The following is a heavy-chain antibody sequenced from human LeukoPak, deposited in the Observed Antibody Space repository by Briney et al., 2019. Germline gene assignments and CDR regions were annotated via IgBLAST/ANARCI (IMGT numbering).Heavy chain of an antibody. Sequence: GGSLRLSCAASGFTFSTYPMNWVRQAPGKGLEWVSGISWNSGSIGYADSVKGRFTISRDNAKNSLYLQMNSLRAEDTALYYCAKDAVYYYDSSGHFDYWGQGTLVTVSS. CDR1: GFTFSTYP. D-gene: IGHD3-22*01. J-gene: IGHJ4*02. CDR2: ISWNSGSI. V-gene: IGHV3-9*01. CDR3: AKDAVYYYDSSGHFDY.